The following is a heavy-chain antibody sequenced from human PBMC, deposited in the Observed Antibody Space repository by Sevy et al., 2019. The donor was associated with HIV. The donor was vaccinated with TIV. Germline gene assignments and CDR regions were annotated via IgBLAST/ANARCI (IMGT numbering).Heavy chain of an antibody. CDR2: IRSKTYSYAT. Sequence: GGSLRLSCAASGFTFSGSAMHWVRQASGKGLEWVGRIRSKTYSYATAYAASVTGRFTISREDSKNTTYLQMNSLKTWDTAVYYCTTSMIRGVIIGYYGMDVWGQGTTVTVSS. CDR1: GFTFSGSA. J-gene: IGHJ6*02. V-gene: IGHV3-73*01. CDR3: TTSMIRGVIIGYYGMDV. D-gene: IGHD3-10*01.